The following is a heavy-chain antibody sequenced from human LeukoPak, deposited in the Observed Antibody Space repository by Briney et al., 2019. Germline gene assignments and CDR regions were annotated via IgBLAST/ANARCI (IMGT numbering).Heavy chain of an antibody. J-gene: IGHJ3*02. CDR3: ARDGQYYDSAFDI. D-gene: IGHD3-22*01. Sequence: SETLSLTCTVSGASISSYYWSWIRQPPGKRLEWIGYMYYSGNTNYNPSLKSRVTISVDTSKNQFSLKLSSVTAADTAVYYCARDGQYYDSAFDIWGQGTMVTVSS. CDR2: MYYSGNT. CDR1: GASISSYY. V-gene: IGHV4-59*12.